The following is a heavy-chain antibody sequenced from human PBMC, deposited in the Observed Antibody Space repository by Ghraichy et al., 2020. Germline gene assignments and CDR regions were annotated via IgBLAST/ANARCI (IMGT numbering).Heavy chain of an antibody. J-gene: IGHJ4*02. Sequence: GESLNISCAVSGFTFSSYAMNWVHQAPGKGLEWVSGISGSGGSTYYADSVKGRFTISRDISKNTLYLQMHSLRAEDTAVYFCAKASSSFLDYFDYWGQGTLVTVSS. CDR2: ISGSGGST. CDR3: AKASSSFLDYFDY. D-gene: IGHD6-6*01. CDR1: GFTFSSYA. V-gene: IGHV3-23*01.